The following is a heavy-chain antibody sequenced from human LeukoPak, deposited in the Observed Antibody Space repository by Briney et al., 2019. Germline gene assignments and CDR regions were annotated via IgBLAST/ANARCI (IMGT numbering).Heavy chain of an antibody. D-gene: IGHD4-23*01. CDR2: ISGSGGIT. CDR3: AKERGNNGGNTNGYFDY. Sequence: PGGSLRLSCAASGFTFTSYAMSWVRRAPGKGLEWGSVISGSGGITYSADSVKGRFSISRDNSKNTLYLQMNSLRAEDTAAYYCAKERGNNGGNTNGYFDYWGQGTLVTVSS. J-gene: IGHJ4*02. CDR1: GFTFTSYA. V-gene: IGHV3-23*01.